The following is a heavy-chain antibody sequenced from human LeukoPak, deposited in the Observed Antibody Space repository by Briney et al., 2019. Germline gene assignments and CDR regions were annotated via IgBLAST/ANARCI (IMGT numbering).Heavy chain of an antibody. Sequence: ASVKVSCKASGYTFTSYYMHWVRQAPGQGLEWMGIINPSGGSTSYAQKFQGRVTMTRDTSTSKVYKVLSSLRSEDTAVYYCARGSYGSGSYLVKDGDYWGQGTLVTVSS. CDR1: GYTFTSYY. D-gene: IGHD3-10*01. J-gene: IGHJ4*02. V-gene: IGHV1-46*01. CDR3: ARGSYGSGSYLVKDGDY. CDR2: INPSGGST.